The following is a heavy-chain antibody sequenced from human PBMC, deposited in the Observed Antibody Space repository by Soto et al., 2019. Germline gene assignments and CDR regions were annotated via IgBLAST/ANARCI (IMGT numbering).Heavy chain of an antibody. Sequence: QVQLQESGPGLVKPSETLSLTCTVSGGSTRNYFWSWIRQPPGKGLEWIGCIYYSGTTNYNSSLKSRVTISLDTSKTQFSLRLRPVTAADTAVYYCAGYVNPYDTAVWFDPWGQGTLVTVSS. CDR2: IYYSGTT. D-gene: IGHD3-9*01. CDR3: AGYVNPYDTAVWFDP. J-gene: IGHJ5*02. V-gene: IGHV4-59*01. CDR1: GGSTRNYF.